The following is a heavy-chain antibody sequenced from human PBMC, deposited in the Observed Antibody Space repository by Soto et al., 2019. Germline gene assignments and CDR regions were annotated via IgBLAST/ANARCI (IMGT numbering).Heavy chain of an antibody. D-gene: IGHD4-17*01. J-gene: IGHJ4*01. CDR2: LHTDITS. Sequence: QLVESGGNLIQPGGSLRLSCAASGFAVSSNYMTWVRQAPGKGLEWVSILHTDITSFYADSVKGRFAISRDNSKNTLYLQMNSLRVEDTAVYFCARVYGYLPSYIDYWGQGILVTVSS. CDR1: GFAVSSNY. CDR3: ARVYGYLPSYIDY. V-gene: IGHV3-53*01.